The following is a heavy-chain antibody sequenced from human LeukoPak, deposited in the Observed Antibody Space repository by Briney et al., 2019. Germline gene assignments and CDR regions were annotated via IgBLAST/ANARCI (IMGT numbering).Heavy chain of an antibody. CDR2: INSDGSST. J-gene: IGHJ6*03. D-gene: IGHD3-22*01. V-gene: IGHV3-74*01. CDR1: GFAFCSYW. Sequence: GGSLRLSCAASGFAFCSYWMHWVRQAPGKGLVWVSRINSDGSSTSYADSVKGRFTISRDNAKNTLYLQMNSLRAEDTAVYYCARGTSSAFYYYYYMDVWGKGTTVTVSS. CDR3: ARGTSSAFYYYYYMDV.